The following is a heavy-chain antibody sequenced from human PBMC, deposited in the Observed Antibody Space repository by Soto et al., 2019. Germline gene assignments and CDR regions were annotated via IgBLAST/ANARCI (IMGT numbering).Heavy chain of an antibody. CDR1: GDSIRGYY. Sequence: SETLSLTCTVSGDSIRGYYWSWIRQPPGKGLEWIGYISYTGSTHYNPSLKSRVTISADTSKNQFSLKLSSVTTADTALYYCAREGVAAPYYYYGMDVWGQGSTVTV. D-gene: IGHD2-15*01. V-gene: IGHV4-59*01. J-gene: IGHJ6*02. CDR2: ISYTGST. CDR3: AREGVAAPYYYYGMDV.